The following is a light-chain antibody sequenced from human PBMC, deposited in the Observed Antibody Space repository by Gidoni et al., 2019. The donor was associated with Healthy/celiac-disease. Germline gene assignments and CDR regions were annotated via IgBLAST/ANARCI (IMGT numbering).Light chain of an antibody. CDR1: QSVNSN. Sequence: EIVMTQSPANLSVSPGERATLSCRASQSVNSNLAWYQQKPGQAPRLLIYGASTRATGIPARFSGSGSGTEFTLTISSLQSEDFAVYYCQQYNNWPYTFGQGTKLEIK. J-gene: IGKJ2*01. CDR2: GAS. CDR3: QQYNNWPYT. V-gene: IGKV3-15*01.